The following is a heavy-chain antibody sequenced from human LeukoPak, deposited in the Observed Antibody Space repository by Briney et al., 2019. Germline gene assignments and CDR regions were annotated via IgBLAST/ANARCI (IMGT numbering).Heavy chain of an antibody. J-gene: IGHJ6*02. D-gene: IGHD3-10*01. Sequence: ASVKVSCKASGYTFTSYGISWVRQAPGQGLEWMGWISAYNGNTNYAQKLQGRVTMTTDTSTSTAYMELRSLRSDDTAVYYCARDRYRTPWVGEYYYYYYGMDVWGQGTLVTVSS. CDR1: GYTFTSYG. CDR3: ARDRYRTPWVGEYYYYYYGMDV. CDR2: ISAYNGNT. V-gene: IGHV1-18*01.